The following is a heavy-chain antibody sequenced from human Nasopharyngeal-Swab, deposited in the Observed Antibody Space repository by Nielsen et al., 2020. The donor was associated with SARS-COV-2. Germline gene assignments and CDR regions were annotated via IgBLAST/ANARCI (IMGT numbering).Heavy chain of an antibody. CDR3: ARQPPMVHYYYYGMDV. V-gene: IGHV4-39*01. Sequence: RQAPGKGLEWIGNIYYSGSTYYSPSLKSRLTISVDTSKNQFSLKLSSVTAADTAVYYCARQPPMVHYYYYGMDVWGQGTTVTVSS. J-gene: IGHJ6*02. CDR2: IYYSGST. D-gene: IGHD4/OR15-4a*01.